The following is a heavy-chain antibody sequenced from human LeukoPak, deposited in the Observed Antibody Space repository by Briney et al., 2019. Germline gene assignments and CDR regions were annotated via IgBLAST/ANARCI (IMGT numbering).Heavy chain of an antibody. CDR2: ISYDGSNK. J-gene: IGHJ3*02. D-gene: IGHD6-19*01. CDR3: ARAGQWLSRDAFDI. Sequence: GGSLRLSCAASGFTFSSYAMHWVRQAPGEGLEWVAVISYDGSNKYYADSVKGRFTISRDNSKNTLYLQMNSLRAEDTAVYYCARAGQWLSRDAFDIWGQGTMVTVSS. V-gene: IGHV3-30-3*01. CDR1: GFTFSSYA.